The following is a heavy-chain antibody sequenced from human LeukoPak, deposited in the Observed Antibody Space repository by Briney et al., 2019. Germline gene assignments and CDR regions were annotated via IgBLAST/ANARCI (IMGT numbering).Heavy chain of an antibody. D-gene: IGHD3-10*01. Sequence: ASVKVSCKASGYTFTGYYIHWVRQAPGQGLEWMGWISAYNGNTNYAQKLQGRVTMTTDTSTSTAYMELRSLRSDDTAVYYCARVWFGESNFDYWGQGTLVTVSS. J-gene: IGHJ4*02. V-gene: IGHV1-18*04. CDR1: GYTFTGYY. CDR3: ARVWFGESNFDY. CDR2: ISAYNGNT.